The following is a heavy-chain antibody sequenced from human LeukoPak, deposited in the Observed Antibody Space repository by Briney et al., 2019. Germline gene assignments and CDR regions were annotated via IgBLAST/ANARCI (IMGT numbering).Heavy chain of an antibody. J-gene: IGHJ4*02. CDR3: AKDGGGGTYFEYFDY. CDR1: GYTFTNHY. CDR2: LNPTGGST. V-gene: IGHV1-46*01. Sequence: ASVKVSCKASGYTFTNHYIHWVRQAPGQGLEWMGTLNPTGGSTGYAQKFQGRVTMTRDTSTSTVYMALSSLRSEDTAVYYCAKDGGGGTYFEYFDYWGQGTLVTASS. D-gene: IGHD1-26*01.